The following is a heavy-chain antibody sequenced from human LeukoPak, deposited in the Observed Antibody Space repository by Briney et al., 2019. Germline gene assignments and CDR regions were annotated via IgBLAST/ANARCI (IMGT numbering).Heavy chain of an antibody. CDR1: GGTFSSYA. V-gene: IGHV1-69*06. CDR2: IIPIFGTA. J-gene: IGHJ4*02. Sequence: ASVKVSCKASGGTFSSYAISWVRQAPGQGLEWMGGIIPIFGTANYAQKFQGRVTITADKSTSTAYMELSSLRSEDTAVYYCATVELGEYSENRYYFDYWGQGTLVTVSS. CDR3: ATVELGEYSENRYYFDY. D-gene: IGHD5-18*01.